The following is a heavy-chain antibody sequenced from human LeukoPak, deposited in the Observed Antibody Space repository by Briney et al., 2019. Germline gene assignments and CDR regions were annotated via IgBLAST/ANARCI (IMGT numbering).Heavy chain of an antibody. Sequence: GGSLRLSCAASGFTFSSYSMNWVRQAPGKGLEWVSYISSSSSTIYYADSVKGRFTISRDNAKNSLYLQMNSLRAEDTAVYYCARTARGRFAPGAKGTLVTVPS. CDR3: ARTARGRFAP. V-gene: IGHV3-48*01. CDR2: ISSSSSTI. J-gene: IGHJ5*02. D-gene: IGHD6-25*01. CDR1: GFTFSSYS.